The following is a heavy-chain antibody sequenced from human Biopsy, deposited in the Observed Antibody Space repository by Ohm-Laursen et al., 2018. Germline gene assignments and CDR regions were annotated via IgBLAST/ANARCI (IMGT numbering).Heavy chain of an antibody. CDR3: VAYPSSGFFENNDDFAMDV. D-gene: IGHD6-19*01. CDR1: GGAFTNYA. CDR2: IITVSETA. V-gene: IGHV1-69*01. Sequence: SSVKVSCKASGGAFTNYAINWVRQAPGHGLEWMGGIITVSETAGYAERFQGRVTITADVTTTTAYMDLSGLRSEDTVVYYCVAYPSSGFFENNDDFAMDVWGQGTTVIVSS. J-gene: IGHJ6*02.